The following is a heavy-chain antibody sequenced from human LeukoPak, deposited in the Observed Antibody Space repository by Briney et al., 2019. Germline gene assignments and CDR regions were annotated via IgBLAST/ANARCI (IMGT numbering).Heavy chain of an antibody. J-gene: IGHJ4*02. CDR3: ARGVITFGGVIPLFDY. V-gene: IGHV3-23*01. CDR1: GFAFSNYG. D-gene: IGHD3-16*01. Sequence: GGSLRLSCAASGFAFSNYGMNWVRQAPGKGLEWVSGITGSGSTTYYADSVKGRFTISRDNAKNSLYLQMNSLRAEDTAVYYCARGVITFGGVIPLFDYWGQGTLVTVSS. CDR2: ITGSGSTT.